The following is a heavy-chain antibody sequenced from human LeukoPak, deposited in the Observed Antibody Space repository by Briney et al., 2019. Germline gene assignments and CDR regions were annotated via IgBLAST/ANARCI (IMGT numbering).Heavy chain of an antibody. J-gene: IGHJ4*02. Sequence: GGSLRLSCAASGFTFDDYAMHWVRRAPGKGLEWVSLISGDGGSTYYADSVKGRFTISRDNSKNSLYLQMNSLRTEDTALYYCAKDRSGTTGFDYWGQGTLVTVSS. CDR1: GFTFDDYA. D-gene: IGHD1-7*01. CDR2: ISGDGGST. V-gene: IGHV3-43*02. CDR3: AKDRSGTTGFDY.